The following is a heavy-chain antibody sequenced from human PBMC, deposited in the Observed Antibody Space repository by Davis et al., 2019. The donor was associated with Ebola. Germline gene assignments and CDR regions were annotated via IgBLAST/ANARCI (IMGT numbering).Heavy chain of an antibody. Sequence: PGGSLRLSCEGTGFTFSSYAMSWVRQAPGKGLEWVSAISGSGGSTYYADSVKGRFTISRDNFKNTLYLQMNSLRAEDTAVYYCAKDSGGYYDSSGYSPFDYWGQGTLVTVSS. J-gene: IGHJ4*02. D-gene: IGHD3-22*01. V-gene: IGHV3-23*01. CDR2: ISGSGGST. CDR3: AKDSGGYYDSSGYSPFDY. CDR1: GFTFSSYA.